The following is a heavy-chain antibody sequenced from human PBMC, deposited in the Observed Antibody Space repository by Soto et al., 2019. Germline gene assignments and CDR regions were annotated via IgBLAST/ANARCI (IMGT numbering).Heavy chain of an antibody. CDR2: IDNSGGIT. V-gene: IGHV3-23*05. CDR1: GFTFGAYA. Sequence: GGSLRLSCAASGFTFGAYAVSWVRQAPGKGLEWVSTIDNSGGITYYADSVKGRFTISRDNSKNTLYLQMNSLRAEDTAVYYCARSPRNWGFDYWGLGTLVTVSS. D-gene: IGHD7-27*01. CDR3: ARSPRNWGFDY. J-gene: IGHJ4*02.